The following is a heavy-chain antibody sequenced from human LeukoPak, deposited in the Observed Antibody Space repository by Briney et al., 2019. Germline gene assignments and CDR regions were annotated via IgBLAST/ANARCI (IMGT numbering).Heavy chain of an antibody. V-gene: IGHV3-53*01. J-gene: IGHJ3*02. CDR2: IYSDGNT. Sequence: PGGSLRLSCAASGVTVSTNYMNWVRQAPGKGLEWVSVIYSDGNTYYVDSVKGRFTISRDNSKNTLYLQMDDLRAEDTAVYYCARTITLARVDIWGQGTMVTVSS. CDR1: GVTVSTNY. D-gene: IGHD5-12*01. CDR3: ARTITLARVDI.